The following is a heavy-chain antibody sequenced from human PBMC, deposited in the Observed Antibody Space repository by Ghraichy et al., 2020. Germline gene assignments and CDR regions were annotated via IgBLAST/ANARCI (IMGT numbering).Heavy chain of an antibody. CDR2: ISYDGSNK. D-gene: IGHD4-17*01. J-gene: IGHJ4*02. Sequence: GGSLRLSCAASGFTFSSYAMHWVRQAPGKGLEWVAVISYDGSNKYYADSVKGRFTISRDNSKNTLYLQMNSLRAEDTAVYYCARDWARYGDYERYFDYWGQGTLVTVSS. V-gene: IGHV3-30-3*01. CDR1: GFTFSSYA. CDR3: ARDWARYGDYERYFDY.